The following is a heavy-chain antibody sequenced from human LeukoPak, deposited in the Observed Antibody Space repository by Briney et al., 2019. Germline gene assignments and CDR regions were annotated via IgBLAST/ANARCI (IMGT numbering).Heavy chain of an antibody. V-gene: IGHV4-34*01. CDR2: INHSGST. D-gene: IGHD1-14*01. CDR3: ARFNLGMANDY. CDR1: GGSFSGYY. J-gene: IGHJ4*02. Sequence: SETLSLTCAVYGGSFSGYYWSWIRQPPGKGLEWIGEINHSGSTNYNPSLKSRVTISVDTSKNQFSLKLSSVTAADTAVYYCARFNLGMANDYWGQGTLVTVSS.